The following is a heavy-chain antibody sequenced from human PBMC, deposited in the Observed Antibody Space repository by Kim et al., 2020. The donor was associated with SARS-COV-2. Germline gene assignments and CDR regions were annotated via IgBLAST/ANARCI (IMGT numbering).Heavy chain of an antibody. Sequence: SETLSLTCTVSGGSISSSSYYWGWIRQPPGKGLEWIGSIYYSGSTYYNPSLKSRVTISVDTSKNQFSLKLSSVTAADTAVYYCARRSGSAAGLYYYYGMDVWGQGTTVTVSS. D-gene: IGHD6-13*01. V-gene: IGHV4-39*01. CDR2: IYYSGST. CDR1: GGSISSSSYY. J-gene: IGHJ6*02. CDR3: ARRSGSAAGLYYYYGMDV.